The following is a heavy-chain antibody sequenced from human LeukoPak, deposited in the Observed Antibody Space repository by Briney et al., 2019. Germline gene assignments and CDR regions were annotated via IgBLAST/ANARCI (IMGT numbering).Heavy chain of an antibody. CDR3: ARGGWWELSQDDY. V-gene: IGHV3-23*01. CDR2: IDESGGST. D-gene: IGHD1-26*01. J-gene: IGHJ4*02. Sequence: GGSLRLSCAASGFTFSSYAMNWVRQPPGEGLEWVSTIDESGGSTWYADSVKGRFTISRDNSKNTLYLQMNSLSAEDTAVYYCARGGWWELSQDDYWGQGTLVTVSS. CDR1: GFTFSSYA.